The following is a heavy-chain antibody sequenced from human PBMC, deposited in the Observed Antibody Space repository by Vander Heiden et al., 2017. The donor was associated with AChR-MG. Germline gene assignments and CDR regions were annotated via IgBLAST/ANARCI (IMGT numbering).Heavy chain of an antibody. CDR1: GPTFRRPS. D-gene: IGHD3-22*01. Sequence: VESGGDWVQPGGSLRLSCAASGPTFRRPSFNWVRQAPGKGLEWLSYIGSDGTIYYADSVTGRFTISRDTAWNSLFLQMNSLRAEDTAIYYCAKDMGGSPYYYHTMDFWCQGTAVTVSS. J-gene: IGHJ6*02. V-gene: IGHV3-48*01. CDR3: AKDMGGSPYYYHTMDF. CDR2: IGSDGTI.